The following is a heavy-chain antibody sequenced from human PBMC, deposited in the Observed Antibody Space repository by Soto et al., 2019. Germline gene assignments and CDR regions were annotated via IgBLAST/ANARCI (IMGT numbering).Heavy chain of an antibody. CDR1: GFTFSSYS. CDR3: AGGTITMIVA. J-gene: IGHJ5*02. V-gene: IGHV3-21*01. D-gene: IGHD3-22*01. Sequence: GSLRLSCAASGFTFSSYSMNWVRQAPGKGLEWVSSISSSSSYIYYADSVKGRFTISRDNAKNSLYLQMNSLRAEDTAVYYCAGGTITMIVAWGQGTLVTVSP. CDR2: ISSSSSYI.